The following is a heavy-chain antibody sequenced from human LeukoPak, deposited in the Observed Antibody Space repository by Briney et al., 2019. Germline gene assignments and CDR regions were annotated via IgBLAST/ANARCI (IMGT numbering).Heavy chain of an antibody. CDR3: ARSMGGYCSSTSCYYYYYMDV. J-gene: IGHJ6*03. Sequence: SETLSLTCTVSGGSISSYYWSWIRQPPGKGLEWIGYIYYSGSTNYNPSLKSRVTISVDTSKNQFSLKLSSVTAADTAVYYCARSMGGYCSSTSCYYYYYMDVWSKGTTVTVSS. V-gene: IGHV4-59*01. CDR2: IYYSGST. D-gene: IGHD2-2*01. CDR1: GGSISSYY.